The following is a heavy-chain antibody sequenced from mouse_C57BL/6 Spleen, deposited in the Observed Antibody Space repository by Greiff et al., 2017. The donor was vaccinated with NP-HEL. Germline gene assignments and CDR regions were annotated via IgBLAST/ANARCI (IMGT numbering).Heavy chain of an antibody. Sequence: DVKLVESGGGLVQPKGSLKLSCAASGFSFNTYAMNWVRQAPGKGLEWVARIRSKSNNYATYYADSVKDRFTISRDDSESMLYLQMNNLKTEDTAMYYCVGYYGSSPYAMDYWGQGTSVTVSS. D-gene: IGHD1-1*01. CDR3: VGYYGSSPYAMDY. J-gene: IGHJ4*01. CDR1: GFSFNTYA. V-gene: IGHV10-1*01. CDR2: IRSKSNNYAT.